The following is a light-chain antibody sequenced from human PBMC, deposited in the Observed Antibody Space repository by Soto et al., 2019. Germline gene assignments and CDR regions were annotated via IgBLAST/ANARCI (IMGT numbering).Light chain of an antibody. CDR1: QSVNSNY. CDR3: QQYGSSPYT. V-gene: IGKV3-20*01. Sequence: EIVLTQSPGTLSLSPVERATLSCRASQSVNSNYLAWYQQKPGQAPRLLIYGAFTMATGIPDRFSGSGSGTDFTLTISRLEPEDFAVYYCQQYGSSPYTFGQGTKLEI. J-gene: IGKJ2*01. CDR2: GAF.